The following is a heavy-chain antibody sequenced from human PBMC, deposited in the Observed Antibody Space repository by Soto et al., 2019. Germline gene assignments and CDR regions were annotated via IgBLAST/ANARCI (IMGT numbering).Heavy chain of an antibody. CDR2: INHSGST. D-gene: IGHD6-13*01. CDR1: GGSFSGYY. J-gene: IGHJ6*02. Sequence: SETLSLTCAVYGGSFSGYYWSWIRQPPGKGLEWIGGINHSGSTNYNPSLKSRVTISVDTSKNQFSLKLSSVTAADTAVYYCARIRQQLVYYYYGMDVWGQGTTVTVSS. CDR3: ARIRQQLVYYYYGMDV. V-gene: IGHV4-34*01.